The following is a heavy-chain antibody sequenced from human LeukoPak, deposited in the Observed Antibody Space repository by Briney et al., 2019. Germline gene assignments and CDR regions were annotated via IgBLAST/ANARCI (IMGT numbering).Heavy chain of an antibody. CDR3: AKARSRSSASSDY. J-gene: IGHJ4*02. V-gene: IGHV1-2*02. CDR1: GYTFTSYA. Sequence: ASVKVSCKASGYTFTSYAMNWVRQAPGQGLEWMGWINPNSGDTNYAQKFQGRVTMTRDTSISTAYMEPSRLRSDDTAVYYCAKARSRSSASSDYWGQGTLVTVSS. D-gene: IGHD6-6*01. CDR2: INPNSGDT.